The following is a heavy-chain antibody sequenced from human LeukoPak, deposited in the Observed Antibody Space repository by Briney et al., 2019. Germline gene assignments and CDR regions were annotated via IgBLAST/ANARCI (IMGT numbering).Heavy chain of an antibody. D-gene: IGHD5-24*01. Sequence: SETLSLTCTVSGGSISSGDYYWSWIRQPPGKGLEWIGYIYYSGSTYYNPSLKSRVTISVDTSKNQFSLKLSSVTAADTAVYYCARGAGDGYNARSGPYYFDYWGQGTLVTVSS. J-gene: IGHJ4*02. CDR2: IYYSGST. CDR3: ARGAGDGYNARSGPYYFDY. V-gene: IGHV4-30-4*01. CDR1: GGSISSGDYY.